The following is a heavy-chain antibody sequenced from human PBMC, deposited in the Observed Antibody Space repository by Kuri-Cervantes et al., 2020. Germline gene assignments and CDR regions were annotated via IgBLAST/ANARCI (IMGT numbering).Heavy chain of an antibody. V-gene: IGHV3-30-3*01. CDR1: GFTFSSYA. Sequence: GESLKISCAASGFTFSSYAMHWVRQAPGKGLEWVAVISYDGSNKYYADSVKGRFTISRDNAKNSLDLQMNSLRVEDTAVYYCARARALDVWGKGTTVTVSS. D-gene: IGHD5-12*01. J-gene: IGHJ6*04. CDR2: ISYDGSNK. CDR3: ARARALDV.